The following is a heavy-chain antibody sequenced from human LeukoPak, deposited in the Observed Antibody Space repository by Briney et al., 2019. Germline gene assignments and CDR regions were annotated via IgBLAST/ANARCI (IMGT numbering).Heavy chain of an antibody. CDR1: GCSISSGYY. J-gene: IGHJ4*02. CDR3: ARDSHMDY. CDR2: IYHSGST. V-gene: IGHV4-38-2*02. Sequence: SETLSLTCTVSGCSISSGYYWGWIRQPPGKGLEWIGSIYHSGSTYYNPSLKSRVTISVDTSKNQFSLKLSSVTAADTAVYYCARDSHMDYWGQGTLVTVSS.